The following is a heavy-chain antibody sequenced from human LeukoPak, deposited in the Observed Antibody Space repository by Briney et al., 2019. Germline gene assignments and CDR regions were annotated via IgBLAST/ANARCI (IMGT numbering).Heavy chain of an antibody. CDR2: ISDSGTTI. D-gene: IGHD1-26*01. CDR1: GFSFSDFY. J-gene: IGHJ4*02. CDR3: TRDPSGSYSLYYFDY. Sequence: GGSLRLSCTASGFSFSDFYMTWIRQAPGKGLEWVSYISDSGTTIIYADSVKGRFTISRDNAKNSLYLQMNSLKTEDTAVYYCTRDPSGSYSLYYFDYWGQGTLVAVSS. V-gene: IGHV3-11*01.